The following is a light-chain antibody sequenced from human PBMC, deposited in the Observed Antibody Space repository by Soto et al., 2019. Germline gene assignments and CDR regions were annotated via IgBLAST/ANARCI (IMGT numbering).Light chain of an antibody. Sequence: DIQMTQSPSSLSASVGDRVTITCRASQSISSYLNWYQQKPGKAPKLLIYAASSLQSGVPSRFSGSGSXTDFTLTISSLQPEDFAXYYCQQSYSTLLWTFGQGTKVEIK. V-gene: IGKV1-39*01. CDR2: AAS. J-gene: IGKJ1*01. CDR3: QQSYSTLLWT. CDR1: QSISSY.